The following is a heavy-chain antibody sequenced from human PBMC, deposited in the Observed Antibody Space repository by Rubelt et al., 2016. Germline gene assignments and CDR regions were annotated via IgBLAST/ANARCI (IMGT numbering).Heavy chain of an antibody. V-gene: IGHV4-39*07. CDR3: ARDLGQDVGYSYGYDY. CDR1: GGSISSSSCY. CDR2: IYYSGNI. D-gene: IGHD5-18*01. Sequence: QLQLQESGPGLVKPSETLSLTCTVSGGSISSSSCYWGWIRQPPGKGLEWIGDIYYSGNIYYNPSLKSRVTISVDTPKNQFSRKLSSWTAADVAMYYCARDLGQDVGYSYGYDYWGQGTLVTVSS. J-gene: IGHJ4*02.